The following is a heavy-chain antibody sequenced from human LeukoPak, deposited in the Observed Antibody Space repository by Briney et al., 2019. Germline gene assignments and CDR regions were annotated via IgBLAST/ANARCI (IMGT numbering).Heavy chain of an antibody. CDR3: AKGYYDSTSNYYYYGMDV. D-gene: IGHD3-22*01. CDR2: TSYDGTNK. J-gene: IGHJ6*02. CDR1: GFPFSSYG. V-gene: IGHV3-30*18. Sequence: GGSLRLSCAASGFPFSSYGMHWVRQAPGKGLEWVAVTSYDGTNKYYAVSEKGRFTISRDNSKNTLYLQMNSLRAEDTAVYYCAKGYYDSTSNYYYYGMDVWGQGTAVTVSS.